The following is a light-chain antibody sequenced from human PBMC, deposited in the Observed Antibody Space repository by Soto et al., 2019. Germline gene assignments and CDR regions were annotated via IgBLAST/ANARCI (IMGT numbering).Light chain of an antibody. J-gene: IGKJ1*01. CDR2: RAS. CDR3: QQSISSPPWK. CDR1: QTISTF. Sequence: DIQMTQSPSSLSASVGDRVTISCRASQTISTFLNWSQQKPGTAPRLLIYRASSVKSGVPPRFSGSGSGRDFTITISSLRPEDIATYFCQQSISSPPWKFGQGTKVDVK. V-gene: IGKV1-39*01.